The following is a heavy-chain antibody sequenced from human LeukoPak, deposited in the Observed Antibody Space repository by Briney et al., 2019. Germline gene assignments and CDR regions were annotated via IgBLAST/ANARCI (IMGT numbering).Heavy chain of an antibody. CDR1: GYTFTSFY. CDR3: ARDLKINKNAFDI. J-gene: IGHJ3*02. Sequence: ASVKVSCKASGYTFTSFYMHWVRQAPGQGLEWMGIINPSGGSTSYAQKFQGRVTMTTDTSTSTAYMELRSLRSDDTAVYYCARDLKINKNAFDIWGQGTMVTVSS. CDR2: INPSGGST. D-gene: IGHD1/OR15-1a*01. V-gene: IGHV1-46*01.